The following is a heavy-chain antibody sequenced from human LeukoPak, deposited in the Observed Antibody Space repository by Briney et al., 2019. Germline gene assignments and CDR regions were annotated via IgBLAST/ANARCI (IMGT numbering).Heavy chain of an antibody. CDR3: ARVYSSGRKDY. V-gene: IGHV3-21*01. CDR1: GFTFSSYS. J-gene: IGHJ4*02. Sequence: GGSLRLSCAASGFTFSSYSVNRVRQAPGKGLEWVSSISSSSSYIYYADSVKGRFTISRDNAKNSLYLQMNSLRAEDTAVYYCARVYSSGRKDYWGQGTLVTVSS. D-gene: IGHD6-19*01. CDR2: ISSSSSYI.